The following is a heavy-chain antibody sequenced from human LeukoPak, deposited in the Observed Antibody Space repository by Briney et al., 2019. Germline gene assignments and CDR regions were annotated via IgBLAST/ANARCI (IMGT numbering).Heavy chain of an antibody. V-gene: IGHV4-34*01. J-gene: IGHJ4*02. CDR1: GGSFSGYY. CDR3: ARVAAGKGYPFDY. Sequence: SETLSLTCAVYGGSFSGYYWSWIRQPPGKGLEWIGEINHSGSTNYNPSLKSRVTISVDTSKNQFSLKLSSVTAADTAVYYCARVAAGKGYPFDYWGQGTLVTVSS. CDR2: INHSGST. D-gene: IGHD6-13*01.